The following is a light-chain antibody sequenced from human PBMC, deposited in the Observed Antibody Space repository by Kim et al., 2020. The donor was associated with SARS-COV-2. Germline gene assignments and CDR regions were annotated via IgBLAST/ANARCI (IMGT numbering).Light chain of an antibody. J-gene: IGKJ5*01. CDR3: MEALQTPIT. CDR2: LGS. Sequence: PASIACRSSQSLLHSNGYNYLDWYLQKPGQSPQLLIYLGSNRASGVPERFSGSGSGTDFTLKISRVEAEDVGVYYCMEALQTPITFGQGTRLEIK. CDR1: QSLLHSNGYNY. V-gene: IGKV2-28*01.